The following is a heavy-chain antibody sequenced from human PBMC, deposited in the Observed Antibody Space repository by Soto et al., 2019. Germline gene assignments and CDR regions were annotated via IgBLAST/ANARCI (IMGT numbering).Heavy chain of an antibody. CDR2: ISSSGDIP. J-gene: IGHJ4*02. V-gene: IGHV3-23*01. D-gene: IGHD4-17*01. CDR1: GFTFTTYA. Sequence: EVQLLESGGGLVQPGGSLRLSCAASGFTFTTYAMSWVRQPPGKGLEWVSGISSSGDIPYYADSVKGRFTISRDQSKKTVYLQMDSLRAEDTALYYCAKVNSIVGDGDHDYWGQGTLVSVSS. CDR3: AKVNSIVGDGDHDY.